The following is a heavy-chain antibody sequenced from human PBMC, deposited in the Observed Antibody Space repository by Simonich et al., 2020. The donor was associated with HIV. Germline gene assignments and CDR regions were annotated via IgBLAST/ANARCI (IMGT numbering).Heavy chain of an antibody. CDR1: GFTFDDYA. CDR2: MSWNSGSI. V-gene: IGHV3-9*03. J-gene: IGHJ4*02. CDR3: AKDRYSSSSGSFDY. Sequence: EVQLVESGGGLVQPGRSLRLSCAASGFTFDDYAMHGVRQAPGKCLGGVSGMSWNSGSIGYADSVKGRVTISRDNAKNSLYLQMNSLRAEDMALYYCAKDRYSSSSGSFDYWGQGTLVTVSS. D-gene: IGHD6-6*01.